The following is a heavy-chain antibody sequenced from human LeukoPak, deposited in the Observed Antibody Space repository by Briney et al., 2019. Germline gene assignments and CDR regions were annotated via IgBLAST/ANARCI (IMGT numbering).Heavy chain of an antibody. Sequence: ASVKVSCTASGYTFTGYYMHWVRQAPGQGLEWRGWINPNSGGTNYAQKFQGRVTMTRDTSISTAYMELSRLRSDDTAVYYCARGGYCSGGSCYPHNNWFDPWGQGTLVTVSS. CDR1: GYTFTGYY. V-gene: IGHV1-2*02. CDR2: INPNSGGT. D-gene: IGHD2-15*01. CDR3: ARGGYCSGGSCYPHNNWFDP. J-gene: IGHJ5*02.